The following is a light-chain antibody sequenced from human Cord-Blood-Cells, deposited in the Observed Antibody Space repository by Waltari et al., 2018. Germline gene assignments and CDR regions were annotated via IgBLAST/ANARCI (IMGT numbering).Light chain of an antibody. CDR1: SSDVGSYHR. J-gene: IGLJ2*01. V-gene: IGLV2-18*02. Sequence: QSALTQPHSVSGSPGQSVTVSCPGTSSDVGSYHRVSWYQQPPGTAPKLMIYEVSNRPSGVPDRFSGSKSGNTASLTISGLQAEDEADYYCSSYTSSSFVVFGGGTKLTVL. CDR2: EVS. CDR3: SSYTSSSFVV.